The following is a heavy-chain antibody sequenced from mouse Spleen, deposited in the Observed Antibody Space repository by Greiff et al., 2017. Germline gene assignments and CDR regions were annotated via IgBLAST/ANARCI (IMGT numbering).Heavy chain of an antibody. D-gene: IGHD2-5*01. CDR3: ARSNFYYSNWFAY. CDR2: INPNNGGT. Sequence: VQLKESGPELVKPGASVKIPCKASGYTFTDYNMDWVKQSHGKSLEWIGDINPNNGGTIYNQKFKGKATLTVDKSSSTAYMELRSLTSEDTAVYYCARSNFYYSNWFAYWGQGTLVTVSA. J-gene: IGHJ3*01. V-gene: IGHV1-18*01. CDR1: GYTFTDYN.